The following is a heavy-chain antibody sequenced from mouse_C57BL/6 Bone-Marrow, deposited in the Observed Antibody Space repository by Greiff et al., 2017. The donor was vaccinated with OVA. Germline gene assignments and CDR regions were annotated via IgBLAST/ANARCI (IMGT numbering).Heavy chain of an antibody. CDR2: ISSGSSTI. J-gene: IGHJ2*01. Sequence: EVQGVESGGGLVKPGGSLKLSCAASGFTFSDYGMHWVRQAPEKGLEWVAYISSGSSTIYYADTVKGRFTISRDNAKNTLFLQMTSLRSEDTAMYYCARKEISYSNYVGYWGQGTTLTVSS. CDR1: GFTFSDYG. V-gene: IGHV5-17*01. CDR3: ARKEISYSNYVGY. D-gene: IGHD2-5*01.